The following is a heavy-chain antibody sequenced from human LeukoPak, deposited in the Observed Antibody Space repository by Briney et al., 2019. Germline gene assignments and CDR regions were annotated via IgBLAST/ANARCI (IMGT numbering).Heavy chain of an antibody. J-gene: IGHJ4*02. Sequence: ASVKVSCKASGGTFSSYAISWVRQAPGQGLEWMGGIIPIFGTANYAQKFQGRVTITADESTSTAYMELSSLRSEDTAVYYCARGSDDYGPLNFDYWGQGTLVTVSS. CDR3: ARGSDDYGPLNFDY. CDR1: GGTFSSYA. V-gene: IGHV1-69*13. CDR2: IIPIFGTA. D-gene: IGHD4-17*01.